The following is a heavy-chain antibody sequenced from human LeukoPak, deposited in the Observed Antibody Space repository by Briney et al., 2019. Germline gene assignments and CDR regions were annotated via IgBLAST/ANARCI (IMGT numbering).Heavy chain of an antibody. Sequence: GGSLRLSCAASGFTFSSYWMHWVRQAPGKGLEWVSVIYSGGSTYYADSVKGRFTISRDNSKNTLYLQMNSLRAEDTAVYYCARVTRVYGMDVWGQGTTVTVSS. J-gene: IGHJ6*02. CDR1: GFTFSSYW. CDR2: IYSGGST. CDR3: ARVTRVYGMDV. V-gene: IGHV3-53*01.